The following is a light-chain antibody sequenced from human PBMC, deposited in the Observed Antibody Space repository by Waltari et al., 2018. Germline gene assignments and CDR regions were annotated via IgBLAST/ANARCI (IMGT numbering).Light chain of an antibody. CDR2: AAS. CDR1: QGISSY. V-gene: IGKV1-8*01. Sequence: AIRITQSPSSLSASTGDRVTITCRASQGISSYLAWYQQKPGKAPKLLIYAASTLQSGVPSRFSGSGSGTDFTPTISCLQSEDFATYSCQQYYSYPQTFGQGTKVEIK. CDR3: QQYYSYPQT. J-gene: IGKJ1*01.